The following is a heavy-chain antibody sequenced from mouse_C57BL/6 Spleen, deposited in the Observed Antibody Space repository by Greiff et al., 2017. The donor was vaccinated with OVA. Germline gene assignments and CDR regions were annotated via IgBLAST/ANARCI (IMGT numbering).Heavy chain of an antibody. CDR1: SYTFTSYW. CDR2: IDPSDSET. CDR3: ARGGQLYYYAMDY. V-gene: IGHV1-52*01. Sequence: QVQLKQPGAELVRPGSSVKLSCKASSYTFTSYWMHWVKQRPIQGLEWIGNIDPSDSETHYTKKFKDKATLTVDKSSSTAYMQLSSLTSEDSAVYYCARGGQLYYYAMDYWGQGTSVTVSS. D-gene: IGHD3-3*01. J-gene: IGHJ4*01.